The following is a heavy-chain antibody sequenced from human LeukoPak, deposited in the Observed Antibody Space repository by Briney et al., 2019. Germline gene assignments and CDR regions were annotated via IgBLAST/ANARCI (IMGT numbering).Heavy chain of an antibody. D-gene: IGHD1-1*01. CDR1: GGSISSGGYY. J-gene: IGHJ4*02. CDR3: ASGDNDPLFDY. V-gene: IGHV4-31*03. CDR2: IYYSGST. Sequence: SQTLSLTCTVSGGSISSGGYYWSWIRQHPGKGLEWIGSIYYSGSTNYNPSLQGRVTISLDTSRNQFSLKMSSVTAADTAVYYCASGDNDPLFDYWGQGTLVTVSS.